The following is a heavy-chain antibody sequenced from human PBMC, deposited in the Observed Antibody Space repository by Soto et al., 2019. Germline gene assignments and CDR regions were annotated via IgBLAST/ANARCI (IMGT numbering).Heavy chain of an antibody. Sequence: ASVKVSCKASGYAFTGYYMHWVRQAPGQGLEWMGWINPNSGGTNYAQKFQGWVTMTRDTSISTAYMELSRLRSDDTAVYYCARGGPGVGYNWNYSDYYYYMDVWGKGTTVTVSS. J-gene: IGHJ6*03. D-gene: IGHD1-7*01. CDR3: ARGGPGVGYNWNYSDYYYYMDV. CDR2: INPNSGGT. CDR1: GYAFTGYY. V-gene: IGHV1-2*04.